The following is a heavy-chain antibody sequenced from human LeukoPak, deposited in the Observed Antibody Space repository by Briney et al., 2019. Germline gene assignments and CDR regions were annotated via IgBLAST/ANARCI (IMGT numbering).Heavy chain of an antibody. J-gene: IGHJ4*02. D-gene: IGHD1-26*01. CDR1: GYSFTSYW. Sequence: GESLKISCKGSGYSFTSYWIGWVRQAPGKGLEWVAVISYDGSNKYYADSVKGRFTISRDNAKNTLYLQMSSLRAEDTAVYYCARGFRSGSYSHFDYWGQGTLVTVSS. CDR3: ARGFRSGSYSHFDY. V-gene: IGHV3-30*12. CDR2: ISYDGSNK.